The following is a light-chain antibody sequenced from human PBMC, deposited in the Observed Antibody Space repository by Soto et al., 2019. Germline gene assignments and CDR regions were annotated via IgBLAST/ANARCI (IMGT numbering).Light chain of an antibody. CDR2: GAS. CDR1: QSVSSN. Sequence: EIVMTQSPVTLSVSPGERATLSGRASQSVSSNLAWYQQKPGQAPRLLIYGASTRATGIPARFSVSGSGTEFTLTISSLQSEDFAVYYCQQYESWPYTFGQGTKLEIK. V-gene: IGKV3-15*01. J-gene: IGKJ2*01. CDR3: QQYESWPYT.